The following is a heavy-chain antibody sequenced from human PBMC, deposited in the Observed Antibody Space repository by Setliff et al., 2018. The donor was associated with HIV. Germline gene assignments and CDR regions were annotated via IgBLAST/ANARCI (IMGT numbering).Heavy chain of an antibody. CDR3: ARVRVSGYYTGDY. CDR2: IKADGTDK. J-gene: IGHJ6*04. Sequence: PGGSLRLSCAASGFTFSAHQMSWVRQPPGKGLEWVANIKADGTDKYYVDSVKGRFAISRDNSKNSLYLQMNSLRAEDTAVYYCARVRVSGYYTGDYWGKGTTVTVSS. CDR1: GFTFSAHQ. V-gene: IGHV3-7*01. D-gene: IGHD3-3*01.